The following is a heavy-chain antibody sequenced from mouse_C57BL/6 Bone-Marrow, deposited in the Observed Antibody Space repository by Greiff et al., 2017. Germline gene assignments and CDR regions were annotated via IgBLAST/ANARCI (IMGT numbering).Heavy chain of an antibody. CDR1: GYTFTSYT. V-gene: IGHV1-4*01. J-gene: IGHJ4*01. CDR3: ARGPYYAMDY. CDR2: INPSSGYT. Sequence: QVQLQQSGAELARPGASVKMSCKASGYTFTSYTMHWVKQRPGQGLEWIGYINPSSGYTKYNQKFKDTATLTADKSSSTAYMQLSSLTSEDSAVYYCARGPYYAMDYWGQGTSVTVSS.